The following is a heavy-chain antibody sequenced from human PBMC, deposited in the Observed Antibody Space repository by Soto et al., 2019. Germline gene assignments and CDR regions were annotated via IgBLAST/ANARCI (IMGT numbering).Heavy chain of an antibody. CDR3: KQYFYDSSGYQYYYYYYGMDV. D-gene: IGHD3-22*01. J-gene: IGHJ6*02. CDR2: ISGSGGST. Sequence: PGGSLRLSCAASGCTFSNYGMSWVRQAPGKGLEWVSAISGSGGSTYYADSVKGRFTISRDNSKNTLYLQMTSLRAEDTAVYYCKQYFYDSSGYQYYYYYYGMDVWGQGTTVTVSS. V-gene: IGHV3-23*01. CDR1: GCTFSNYG.